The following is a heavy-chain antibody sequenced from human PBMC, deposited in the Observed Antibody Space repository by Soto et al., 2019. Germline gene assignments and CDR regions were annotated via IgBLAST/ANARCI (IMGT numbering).Heavy chain of an antibody. CDR2: ISYDGSNK. V-gene: IGHV3-30*18. CDR3: AKEDPLYYYYGMDV. Sequence: GGSLRLSCAASGFTFSSYGMHWVRQAPGKGLEWVAVISYDGSNKYYADSVKGRFTISRDNSKNTLYLQMNSLRAEDTAVYYCAKEDPLYYYYGMDVWGQGTTVTVSS. CDR1: GFTFSSYG. J-gene: IGHJ6*02.